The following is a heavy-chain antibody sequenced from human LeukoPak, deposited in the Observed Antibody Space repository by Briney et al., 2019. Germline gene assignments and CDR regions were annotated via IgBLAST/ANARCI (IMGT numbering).Heavy chain of an antibody. Sequence: GGSLRLSCAAPGFTFSSCAMHWVRQAPGKGLEYVSAISSNGGSTYYANSVKGRFTISRDNSKNTLYLQMGSLRAEDMAVYYCARGGYSYAVDYWGQGTLVTVSS. D-gene: IGHD5-18*01. CDR3: ARGGYSYAVDY. CDR1: GFTFSSCA. J-gene: IGHJ4*02. CDR2: ISSNGGST. V-gene: IGHV3-64*01.